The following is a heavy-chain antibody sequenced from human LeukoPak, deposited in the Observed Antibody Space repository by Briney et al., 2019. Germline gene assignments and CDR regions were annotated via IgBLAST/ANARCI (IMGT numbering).Heavy chain of an antibody. J-gene: IGHJ3*02. Sequence: GASVKVSCKASGGTFSSYAISWVRQAPGQGLEWMGGIIPIFGTANYAQKFQGRVTITADKSTSTAYMELSSLRSEDTAVYYCARGEPPRRQRITMIVVADDAFDIWGQGTMVTVSS. CDR1: GGTFSSYA. CDR2: IIPIFGTA. D-gene: IGHD3-22*01. V-gene: IGHV1-69*06. CDR3: ARGEPPRRQRITMIVVADDAFDI.